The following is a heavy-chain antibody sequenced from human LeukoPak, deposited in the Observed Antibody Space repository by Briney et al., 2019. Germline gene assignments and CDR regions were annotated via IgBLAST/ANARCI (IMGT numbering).Heavy chain of an antibody. CDR2: IIPILGIA. V-gene: IGHV1-69*04. D-gene: IGHD6-19*01. J-gene: IGHJ5*02. CDR1: GSTFSSYA. CDR3: ARDFERTMIAVAPPNWFDP. Sequence: ASVKVSCKASGSTFSSYAISWVRQAPGQGLEWMGRIIPILGIANYAQKFQGRVTITADKSTSTAYMELSSLRSEDTAVYYCARDFERTMIAVAPPNWFDPWGQGTLVTVSS.